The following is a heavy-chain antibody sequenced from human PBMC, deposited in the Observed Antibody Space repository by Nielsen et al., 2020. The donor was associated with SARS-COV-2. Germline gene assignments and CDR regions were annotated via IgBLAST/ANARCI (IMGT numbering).Heavy chain of an antibody. D-gene: IGHD3-3*01. V-gene: IGHV3-48*03. CDR1: GFTFSSYE. CDR2: ISSSGSTI. Sequence: GGSLRLSCAASGFTFSSYEMNWVRQAPGKGLEWVSYISSSGSTIYYADSVKGRFTISRDNAKNSLYLQMNSLRAEDTAVYYCARGCHAIFGVVTNYYGMDVWGQGTTVTVSS. J-gene: IGHJ6*02. CDR3: ARGCHAIFGVVTNYYGMDV.